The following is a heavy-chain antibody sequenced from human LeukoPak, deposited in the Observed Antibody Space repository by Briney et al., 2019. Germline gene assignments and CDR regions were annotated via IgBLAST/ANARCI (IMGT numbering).Heavy chain of an antibody. CDR2: INPNSGGT. CDR3: ARGKARYCSSTSCYYGY. V-gene: IGHV1-2*02. J-gene: IGHJ4*02. CDR1: GYTFTRYY. Sequence: GASVKVSCKASGYTFTRYYMHWVRQAPGQGLEWMGWINPNSGGTNYAQKFQGRVTMTRDTSISTAYMELSRLRSDDTAVYYCARGKARYCSSTSCYYGYWGQGTLVTVSS. D-gene: IGHD2-2*01.